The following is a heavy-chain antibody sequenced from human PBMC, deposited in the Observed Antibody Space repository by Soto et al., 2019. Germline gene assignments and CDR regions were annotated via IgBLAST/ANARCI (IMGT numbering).Heavy chain of an antibody. J-gene: IGHJ6*02. CDR2: ISAAGDP. V-gene: IGHV3-13*05. Sequence: EVPLVESGGGLVQPGGSLRLSCEASGFTFRNYDMHWVRQGTGKGLEWVSGISAAGDPDYADSVEGRFTISRENAQNSFFLQMNSLRVGDTAVYYCARTDRDFYGLYGWGQGTKVIVSS. CDR1: GFTFRNYD. CDR3: ARTDRDFYGLYG.